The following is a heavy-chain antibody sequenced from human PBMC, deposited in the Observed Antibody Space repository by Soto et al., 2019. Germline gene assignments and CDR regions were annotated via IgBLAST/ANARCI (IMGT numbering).Heavy chain of an antibody. Sequence: EVQLVESGGGLVKPGGSLRLSCAASGFTFSSYSMNWVRQAPGKGLEWVSSISSSSSYIYYADSVKGRFTISRDNAKNSLYLQMNSLRAEDTAVYSCARKIYDSSYFDYWGQGTLVTVSS. CDR3: ARKIYDSSYFDY. V-gene: IGHV3-21*01. CDR2: ISSSSSYI. CDR1: GFTFSSYS. D-gene: IGHD3-22*01. J-gene: IGHJ4*02.